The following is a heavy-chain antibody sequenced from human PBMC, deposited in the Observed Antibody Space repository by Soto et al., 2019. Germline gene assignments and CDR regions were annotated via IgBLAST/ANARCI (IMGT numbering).Heavy chain of an antibody. J-gene: IGHJ3*02. Sequence: ASVKVSCKASGYTFTGYYMHWVRQAPGQGLEWMGWINPNSGGTNYAQKFQGWVTMTRDTSISTAYMELSRLRSDDTAVFYCARAPDVVVTANDAFDIWGQGTMVTVSS. CDR3: ARAPDVVVTANDAFDI. D-gene: IGHD2-21*02. CDR2: INPNSGGT. CDR1: GYTFTGYY. V-gene: IGHV1-2*04.